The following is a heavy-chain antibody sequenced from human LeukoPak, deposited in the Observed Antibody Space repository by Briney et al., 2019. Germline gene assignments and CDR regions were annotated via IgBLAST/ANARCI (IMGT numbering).Heavy chain of an antibody. CDR2: MNPNSGNT. CDR1: GYTFTSYD. Sequence: ASVKVSCKASGYTFTSYDINWVRQATGQGLEWMGWMNPNSGNTGYAQKFQGRFTMTRNTSISTAYMELSSLRSEDTAVYYCARGYCDFWSGHYPFDYWGRGTLVTVSS. D-gene: IGHD3-3*01. J-gene: IGHJ4*02. CDR3: ARGYCDFWSGHYPFDY. V-gene: IGHV1-8*01.